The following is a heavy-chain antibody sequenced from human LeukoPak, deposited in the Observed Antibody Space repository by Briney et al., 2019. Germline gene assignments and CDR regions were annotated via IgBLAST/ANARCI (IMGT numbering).Heavy chain of an antibody. V-gene: IGHV1-2*02. CDR3: ARAKWITGTIFDY. D-gene: IGHD1-20*01. CDR2: INPNSGGT. J-gene: IGHJ4*02. CDR1: GCTFTGYY. Sequence: ASVKVSCKASGCTFTGYYMHWVRQAPGQGLEWMGWINPNSGGTNYAQKFQGRVTMTRDTSISTAYMELSRLRSDDTAVYYCARAKWITGTIFDYWGQGTLVTVSS.